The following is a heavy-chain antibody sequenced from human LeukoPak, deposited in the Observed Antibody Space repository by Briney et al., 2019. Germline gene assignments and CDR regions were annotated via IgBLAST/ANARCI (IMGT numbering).Heavy chain of an antibody. CDR3: ARWPVGFGKYYYDSSGYYQGS. D-gene: IGHD3-22*01. V-gene: IGHV1-2*06. Sequence: GASVKVSCKASGYTFTGYYMHWVRQAPGQGLEWMGRINPNSGGTNYAQQFQGRVTMTRDTSISTAYMELSRLRSDDTAVYYCARWPVGFGKYYYDSSGYYQGSWGQGTLVTVSS. CDR1: GYTFTGYY. CDR2: INPNSGGT. J-gene: IGHJ4*02.